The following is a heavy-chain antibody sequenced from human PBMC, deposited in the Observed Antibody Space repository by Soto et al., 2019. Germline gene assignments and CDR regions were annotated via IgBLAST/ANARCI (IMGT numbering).Heavy chain of an antibody. D-gene: IGHD2-2*01. J-gene: IGHJ3*02. V-gene: IGHV1-18*01. CDR1: GYTFTSYG. Sequence: QVQLVQSGAEVKKPGASVQVSCKASGYTFTSYGISWVRQAPGQGLKWMGWISAYNGNTNYAQKLQGRVTMTTDTSTSTAYMELRRLRSDDTAVYYCASFNCSSNSCYAGSYAFDIWGQGTMVTVSS. CDR3: ASFNCSSNSCYAGSYAFDI. CDR2: ISAYNGNT.